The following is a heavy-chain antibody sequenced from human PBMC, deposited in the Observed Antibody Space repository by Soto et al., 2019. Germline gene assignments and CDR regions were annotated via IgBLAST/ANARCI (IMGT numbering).Heavy chain of an antibody. D-gene: IGHD4-17*01. Sequence: KLGGSLRLSCAASGFTFSDYYMSWIRQAPGKGLEWVSYISSSGSTIYYADSVKGRFTISRDNAKNSLYLQMNSLRAEDTAVYYCARVKTTVTPFDYWGQGTLVTVSS. CDR3: ARVKTTVTPFDY. CDR2: ISSSGSTI. V-gene: IGHV3-11*01. CDR1: GFTFSDYY. J-gene: IGHJ4*02.